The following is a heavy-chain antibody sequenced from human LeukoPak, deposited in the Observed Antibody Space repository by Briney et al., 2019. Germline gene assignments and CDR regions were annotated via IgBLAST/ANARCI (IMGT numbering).Heavy chain of an antibody. J-gene: IGHJ5*02. CDR3: ARSEVVIAIGYNWFDP. CDR1: GGYISSGSYY. Sequence: SETLSLTCTVSGGYISSGSYYCSWIRQPAGKGLEWIGRIYTSGSTNYNPSLKSRVTISVDTSKNQFSLKLSSVTAADTAVYYCARSEVVIAIGYNWFDPWGQGTLVTVSS. CDR2: IYTSGST. D-gene: IGHD2-21*01. V-gene: IGHV4-61*02.